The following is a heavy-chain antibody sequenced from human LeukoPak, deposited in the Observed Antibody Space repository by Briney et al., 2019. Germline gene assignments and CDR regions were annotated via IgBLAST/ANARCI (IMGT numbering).Heavy chain of an antibody. CDR2: IYSGGST. CDR1: GFTFNSHW. J-gene: IGHJ4*02. D-gene: IGHD3-22*01. V-gene: IGHV3-66*02. CDR3: ATEKYYYDSSGYYLDY. Sequence: LPGGSLRLSCAASGFTFNSHWMYWVRHAPGKGLEWVSVIYSGGSTYYADSVKGRFTISRDNSKNTLYLQMNSLRAEDTAVYYCATEKYYYDSSGYYLDYWGQGTLVTVSS.